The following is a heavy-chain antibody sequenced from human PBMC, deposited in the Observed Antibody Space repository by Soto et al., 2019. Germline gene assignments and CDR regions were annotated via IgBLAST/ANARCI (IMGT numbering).Heavy chain of an antibody. J-gene: IGHJ6*03. CDR2: IKQDGSEK. Sequence: GGSLRLSCAASGFTFSSYWMSWVRQAPGKGLEWVANIKQDGSEKYYVDSVKGRFTISGDNAKNSLYLQMNSLRAEDTAVYYCARDSHDFWSGYLNSLGYYYYMDVWGKGTTVTVSS. CDR3: ARDSHDFWSGYLNSLGYYYYMDV. V-gene: IGHV3-7*01. D-gene: IGHD3-3*01. CDR1: GFTFSSYW.